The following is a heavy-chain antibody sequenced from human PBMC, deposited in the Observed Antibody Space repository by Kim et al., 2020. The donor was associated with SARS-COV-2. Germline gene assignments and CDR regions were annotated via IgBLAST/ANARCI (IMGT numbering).Heavy chain of an antibody. Sequence: GGSLRLSCAASGFTFSSYSMNWVRQAPGKGLEWVSYISSSSSTIYYADSVKGRFTISRDNAKNSLYLQMNSLRDEDTAVYYCARDSGCSGGSCYNVGSFDYWGQGTLVTVSS. V-gene: IGHV3-48*02. CDR2: ISSSSSTI. D-gene: IGHD2-15*01. CDR3: ARDSGCSGGSCYNVGSFDY. J-gene: IGHJ4*02. CDR1: GFTFSSYS.